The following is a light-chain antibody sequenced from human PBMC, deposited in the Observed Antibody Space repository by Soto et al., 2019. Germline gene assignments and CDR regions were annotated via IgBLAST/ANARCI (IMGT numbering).Light chain of an antibody. J-gene: IGKJ1*01. Sequence: DIQMTQSPSTLSASVGDRVTITCRASQSISSWLAWYQQKPGKAPKLLIYKASSLESGVPSRFSGSRSGTEFTLTISSLQPDDFATYCCQQYNSQSCTFGQGTKVDIK. CDR3: QQYNSQSCT. V-gene: IGKV1-5*03. CDR2: KAS. CDR1: QSISSW.